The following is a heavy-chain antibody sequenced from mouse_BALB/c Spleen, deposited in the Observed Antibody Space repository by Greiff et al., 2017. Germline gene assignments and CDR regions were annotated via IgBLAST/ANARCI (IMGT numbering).Heavy chain of an antibody. CDR3: ARGDGIYYAMDY. V-gene: IGHV5-17*02. CDR1: GFTFSSFG. D-gene: IGHD3-3*01. Sequence: EVKLVESGGGLVQPGGSRKLSCAASGFTFSSFGMHWVRQAPEKGLEWVAYISSGSSTIYYADTVKGRFTISRDNPKNTLFLQMTSLRSEDTAMYYCARGDGIYYAMDYWGQGTSVTVSS. CDR2: ISSGSSTI. J-gene: IGHJ4*01.